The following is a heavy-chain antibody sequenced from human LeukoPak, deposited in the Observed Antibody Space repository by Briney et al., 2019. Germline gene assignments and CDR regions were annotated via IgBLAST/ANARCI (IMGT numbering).Heavy chain of an antibody. J-gene: IGHJ4*02. CDR1: GFTFSSYS. D-gene: IGHD2-21*01. CDR3: ARDRGNYCGGDCYSNY. Sequence: PGGSLRLSCAASGFTFSSYSMHWVRQAPGKGLEGVSSISSYSSYLYNAGLVSGRFTISRDNAKNSLYLQMNSLRAEDTAVYYCARDRGNYCGGDCYSNYWGQGTLVTVSS. CDR2: ISSYSSYL. V-gene: IGHV3-21*01.